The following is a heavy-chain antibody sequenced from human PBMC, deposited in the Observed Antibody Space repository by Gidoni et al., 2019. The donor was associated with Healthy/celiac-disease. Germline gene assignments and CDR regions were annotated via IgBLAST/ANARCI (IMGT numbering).Heavy chain of an antibody. D-gene: IGHD6-19*01. CDR3: ARIGSTDGWLDY. J-gene: IGHJ4*02. CDR2: IDWDDDK. V-gene: IGHV2-70*15. CDR1: GFSLSTSGMC. Sequence: QVTLRESGPALVTPTQTLTLTCTFSGFSLSTSGMCVSWIRQPPGKALEWLARIDWDDDKYYSTSLKTRLTISKDTSKNQVVLTMTNMDPVDTATYYCARIGSTDGWLDYWGQGTLVTVSS.